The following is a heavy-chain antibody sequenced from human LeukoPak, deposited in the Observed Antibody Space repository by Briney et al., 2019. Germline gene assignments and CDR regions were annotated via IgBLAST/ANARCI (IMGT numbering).Heavy chain of an antibody. CDR3: ARAYYDSSGLNFDY. Sequence: SETLSLTCTVSGGSISSYYWSWIRQPPGKGLEWIGYIYYSGSTNYNPSLKSRATISVDTSKNQFSLKLSSVTAADTAVYYCARAYYDSSGLNFDYWGQGTLVTVSS. CDR1: GGSISSYY. J-gene: IGHJ4*02. CDR2: IYYSGST. V-gene: IGHV4-59*01. D-gene: IGHD3-22*01.